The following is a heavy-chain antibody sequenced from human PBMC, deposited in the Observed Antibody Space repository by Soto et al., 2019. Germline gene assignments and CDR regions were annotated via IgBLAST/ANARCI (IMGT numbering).Heavy chain of an antibody. CDR2: IIPIFGTA. CDR1: GGTFSSYA. Sequence: GASVKVSCKGSGGTFSSYAISWVRQAPGQRLEWMGGIIPIFGTANYAQKFQGRVTITADESTSTAYMELSSLRSEDTALYYCARERRAAAGTSWFDPWGQGTLVTVSS. CDR3: ARERRAAAGTSWFDP. J-gene: IGHJ5*02. V-gene: IGHV1-69*13. D-gene: IGHD6-13*01.